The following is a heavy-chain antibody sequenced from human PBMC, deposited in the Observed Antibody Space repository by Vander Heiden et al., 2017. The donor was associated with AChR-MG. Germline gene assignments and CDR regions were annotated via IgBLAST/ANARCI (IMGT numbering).Heavy chain of an antibody. Sequence: QVQLVQPGAEAKKPGSSVTVSCKASGATFSSNAISWVRPAPGQGLEWMGGIIPIFGTANYAQKFQGRVTITADESTSTAYMEVSSLGSEDTAVYYCARGGSYYSDYWGQGTLVTVSS. J-gene: IGHJ4*02. D-gene: IGHD1-26*01. V-gene: IGHV1-69*01. CDR2: IIPIFGTA. CDR3: ARGGSYYSDY. CDR1: GATFSSNA.